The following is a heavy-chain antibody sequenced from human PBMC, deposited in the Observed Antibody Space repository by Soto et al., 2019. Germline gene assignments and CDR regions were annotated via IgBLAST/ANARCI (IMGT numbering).Heavy chain of an antibody. D-gene: IGHD3-10*01. CDR3: ARDTLTMVPYYFDD. CDR2: ISGSSSYL. Sequence: EVQLVESGGGLVKPGGSLRLSCAASGFTFSTYNMNWVRPAPGKGLEWVSSISGSSSYLYYADSVKGRFTISRDNAKNSLYLQMNRLRAEDTAVYYCARDTLTMVPYYFDDWGQGTLVTVSS. V-gene: IGHV3-21*01. CDR1: GFTFSTYN. J-gene: IGHJ4*02.